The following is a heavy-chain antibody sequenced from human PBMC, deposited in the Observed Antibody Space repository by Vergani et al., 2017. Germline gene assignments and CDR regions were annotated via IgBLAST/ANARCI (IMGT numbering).Heavy chain of an antibody. Sequence: QVQLVESAGGVVQPGGSLRLSCAASGFTFSNFGMHWIRQAPGKGLEWLAYIGKDGINTRYTDAVNGRFSVSRDNSKDILYLQMERLRSEDTALYYCAMYVLDFLDGPTDSWGQGTLVIVSS. CDR3: AMYVLDFLDGPTDS. V-gene: IGHV3-30*02. D-gene: IGHD3/OR15-3a*01. CDR1: GFTFSNFG. J-gene: IGHJ4*02. CDR2: IGKDGINT.